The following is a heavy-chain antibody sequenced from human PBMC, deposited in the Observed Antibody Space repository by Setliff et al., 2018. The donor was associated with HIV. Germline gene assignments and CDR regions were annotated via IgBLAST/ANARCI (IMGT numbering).Heavy chain of an antibody. V-gene: IGHV5-51*01. J-gene: IGHJ4*02. CDR2: IHPRDSDT. CDR3: ARLSVVTATRIYYFDY. D-gene: IGHD2-21*02. CDR1: GYSFTSYL. Sequence: GESLKISCKGFGYSFTSYLIAWVRQTPGKGLEWMGNIHPRDSDTRYSPSFQGQVTLSVDKSISTAYLQWSSLKASDTAMYYCARLSVVTATRIYYFDYWGQGTLVTVSS.